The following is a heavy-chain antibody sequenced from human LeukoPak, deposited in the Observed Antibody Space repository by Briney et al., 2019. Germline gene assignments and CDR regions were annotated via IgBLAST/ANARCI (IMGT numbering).Heavy chain of an antibody. CDR3: ARSEYSYGADAFDI. Sequence: SETLSLTCTVSGYSINSGYYWGWIRQPPGKGLEWIGSIYHSGSTYYNPSLKSRVTISVDTSKNQFSLKLSSVTAADTAVYYCARSEYSYGADAFDIWGQGTMVTVSS. CDR2: IYHSGST. CDR1: GYSINSGYY. V-gene: IGHV4-38-2*02. J-gene: IGHJ3*02. D-gene: IGHD5-18*01.